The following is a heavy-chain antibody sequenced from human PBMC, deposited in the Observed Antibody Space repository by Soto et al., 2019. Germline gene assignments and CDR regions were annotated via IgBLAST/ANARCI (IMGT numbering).Heavy chain of an antibody. Sequence: GGSLRLSCAASGFSFSLYGMQWVRQAPGKGLEWVAVIWYDGSNKYYADSVKGRFTISRDNSKNTLYLQMNSLRAEDTAVYYCERSPYTTGYHYGMDVCGQGPTVTVYS. CDR1: GFSFSLYG. CDR3: ERSPYTTGYHYGMDV. D-gene: IGHD3-9*01. CDR2: IWYDGSNK. J-gene: IGHJ6*02. V-gene: IGHV3-33*01.